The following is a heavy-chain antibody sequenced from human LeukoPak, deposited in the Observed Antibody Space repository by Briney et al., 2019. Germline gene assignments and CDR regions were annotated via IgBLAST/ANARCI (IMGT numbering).Heavy chain of an antibody. CDR2: ISGSGGST. V-gene: IGHV3-23*01. D-gene: IGHD3-22*01. CDR3: AKDLYDSSGYWDY. CDR1: GITFSSYA. Sequence: PGGSLRLSCAASGITFSSYAMSCVRQAPGKGLEWVSAISGSGGSTYYADSVKGRFTISRGNSKNSLYLQMNSLRTEDTALYYCAKDLYDSSGYWDYWGPGTLVTVSS. J-gene: IGHJ4*02.